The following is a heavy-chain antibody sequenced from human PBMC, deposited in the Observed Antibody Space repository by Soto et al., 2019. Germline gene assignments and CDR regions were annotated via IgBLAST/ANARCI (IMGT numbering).Heavy chain of an antibody. CDR1: GESINSSSYY. V-gene: IGHV4-39*01. J-gene: IGHJ4*02. CDR3: ARQRTTVVTQAYFDH. D-gene: IGHD2-21*02. CDR2: IYYSGRT. Sequence: SETLSLTCIVSGESINSSSYYWGWIRQPPGKGLEGIGSIYYSGRTYYNPSFKSRVTISIDTSKNQFSLKLSSVTATDTAVYYCARQRTTVVTQAYFDHWGQGALVTVSS.